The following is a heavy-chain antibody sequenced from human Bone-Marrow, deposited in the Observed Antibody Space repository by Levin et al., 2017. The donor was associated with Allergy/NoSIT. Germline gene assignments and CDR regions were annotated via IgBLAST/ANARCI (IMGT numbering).Heavy chain of an antibody. V-gene: IGHV3-49*03. J-gene: IGHJ4*02. Sequence: AGGSLRLSCTASGFTFGDYAMSWFRQAPGKELEWVGFIRSHGYDATTEYAASVKGRFTISRDDSKSIAYLQMNSLKTEDTAVYYCAQGGDAIDYWGQGTLVTVSS. D-gene: IGHD2-21*02. CDR3: AQGGDAIDY. CDR1: GFTFGDYA. CDR2: IRSHGYDATT.